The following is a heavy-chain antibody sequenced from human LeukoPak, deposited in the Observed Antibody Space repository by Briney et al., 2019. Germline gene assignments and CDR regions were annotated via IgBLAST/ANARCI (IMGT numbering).Heavy chain of an antibody. CDR3: ARGPRYCGGDCYDY. CDR1: GFTFSSYS. D-gene: IGHD2-21*01. CDR2: ISGVSSYI. Sequence: GGSLRLSCAASGFTFSSYSMNWVRQAPGKGLEWVSSISGVSSYIYYADSVKGRFTISRDNAKNSLYLQMNSLRAEDTAVYFCARGPRYCGGDCYDYWGQGTLVTVSS. V-gene: IGHV3-21*01. J-gene: IGHJ4*02.